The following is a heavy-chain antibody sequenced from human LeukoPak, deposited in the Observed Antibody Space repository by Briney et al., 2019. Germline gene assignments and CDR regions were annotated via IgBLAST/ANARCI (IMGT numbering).Heavy chain of an antibody. V-gene: IGHV3-23*01. CDR2: VGGSGGTT. D-gene: IGHD2/OR15-2a*01. Sequence: GGSLRLSCAASGFTFSNYAMSWVRQAPGKGLEWAAGVGGSGGTTYYADSVKGRFAISRVNSRNTVYLQMNSLRVEDSAIYYCAKYSPMTSPYFLDSWGQGTLVIVSS. CDR1: GFTFSNYA. J-gene: IGHJ4*02. CDR3: AKYSPMTSPYFLDS.